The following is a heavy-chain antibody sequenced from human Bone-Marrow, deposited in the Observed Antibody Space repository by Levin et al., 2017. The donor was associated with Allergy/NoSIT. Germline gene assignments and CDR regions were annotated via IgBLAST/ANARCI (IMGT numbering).Heavy chain of an antibody. CDR3: VRVSDY. Sequence: ESLKISCTVSGGSISGSYYYWGWIRQPPGKGLEWIGSVYSSGSTYYNASLRSRATISVDTSNNQFSLRLISVTAADTAVYYCVRVSDYWGQGTLVTVSS. V-gene: IGHV4-39*01. J-gene: IGHJ4*02. CDR2: VYSSGST. CDR1: GGSISGSYYY.